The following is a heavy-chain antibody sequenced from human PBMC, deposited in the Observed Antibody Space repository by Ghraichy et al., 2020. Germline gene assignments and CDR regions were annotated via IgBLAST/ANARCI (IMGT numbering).Heavy chain of an antibody. CDR2: ISAGGGGT. CDR1: GITFSSFG. Sequence: GGSLRLSCAVSGITFSSFGMTWVRQAPGKGLEWVSDISAGGGGTNYADSVKGRFTISRDNSKSTLYLQLNSLTAEDTAVYYCASRLWDYWGQGTLVTVSS. V-gene: IGHV3-23*01. CDR3: ASRLWDY. J-gene: IGHJ4*02.